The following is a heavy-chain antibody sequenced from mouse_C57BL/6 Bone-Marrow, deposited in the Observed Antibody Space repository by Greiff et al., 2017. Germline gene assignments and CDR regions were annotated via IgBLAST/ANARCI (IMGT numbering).Heavy chain of an antibody. CDR2: IDPSDSYT. CDR1: GYTFTSYW. CDR3: ARRGSSYPYYFDY. Sequence: QVQLQQPGAELVKPGASVKLSCKASGYTFTSYWMQWVKQRPGQGLEWIGEIDPSDSYTNYNQKFKDKATLTVDKSSSTAYMQLSSLTSEDSAVYYCARRGSSYPYYFDYWGQGTTLTVSS. J-gene: IGHJ2*01. V-gene: IGHV1-50*01. D-gene: IGHD1-1*01.